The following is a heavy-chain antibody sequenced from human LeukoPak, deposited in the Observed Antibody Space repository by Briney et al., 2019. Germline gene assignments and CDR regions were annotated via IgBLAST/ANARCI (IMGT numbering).Heavy chain of an antibody. Sequence: SETLSLTCTVSGSSISSSSYYWGWIRQPPGKGLEWIGSIYYSGSTYYNPSLRSRVTISVDTSKNQFSLKLSSVTAADTAVYYCAMTVSRYYGMDVWGQGTTVTVSS. D-gene: IGHD4-17*01. J-gene: IGHJ6*02. CDR2: IYYSGST. CDR3: AMTVSRYYGMDV. V-gene: IGHV4-39*01. CDR1: GSSISSSSYY.